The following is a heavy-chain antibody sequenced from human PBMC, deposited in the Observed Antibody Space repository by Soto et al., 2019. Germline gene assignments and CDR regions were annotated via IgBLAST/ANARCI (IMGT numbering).Heavy chain of an antibody. CDR2: ILVGGST. Sequence: GGSLRLSCATSGFNFNNYAMSWVRQAPGKGLEWVSTILVGGSTHYPDSVKGRFTISRDNSKNTVFLQMNSLTAGDTAVYYCAKATATGGGAFDICGQGTMVTVSS. D-gene: IGHD2-8*02. CDR3: AKATATGGGAFDI. V-gene: IGHV3-23*01. J-gene: IGHJ3*02. CDR1: GFNFNNYA.